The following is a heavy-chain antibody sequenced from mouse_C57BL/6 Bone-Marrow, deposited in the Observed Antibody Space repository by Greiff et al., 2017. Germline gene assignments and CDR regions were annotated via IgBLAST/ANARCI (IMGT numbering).Heavy chain of an antibody. Sequence: VQLQQSGAELVRPGASVKLSCKASGYTFTSYGISWVKQRTGQGLEWIGEIYPRSGNTYYNEKFKGKATLTADKSSSTAYMELRSLTSEDAAVYFCARCYDYYYAMDYWGQGTSVTVSS. CDR2: IYPRSGNT. V-gene: IGHV1-81*01. CDR1: GYTFTSYG. J-gene: IGHJ4*01. D-gene: IGHD2-4*01. CDR3: ARCYDYYYAMDY.